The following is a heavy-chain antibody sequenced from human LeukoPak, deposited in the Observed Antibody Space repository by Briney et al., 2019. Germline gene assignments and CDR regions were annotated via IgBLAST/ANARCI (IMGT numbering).Heavy chain of an antibody. Sequence: GESLKISCKGSGYSFTSYWIGWVRQMPGKGLEWMGIIYPGDSDTRYSPSFQGQVTISADKSISTAYLQWSSLKASDTAMYYCARIGRVLTQRGDAFDIWGQGTMVTVSS. CDR1: GYSFTSYW. D-gene: IGHD3-10*01. J-gene: IGHJ3*02. V-gene: IGHV5-51*01. CDR3: ARIGRVLTQRGDAFDI. CDR2: IYPGDSDT.